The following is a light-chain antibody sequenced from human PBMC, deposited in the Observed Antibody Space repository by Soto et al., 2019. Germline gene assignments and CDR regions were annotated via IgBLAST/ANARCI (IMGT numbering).Light chain of an antibody. Sequence: QSVLTQPPSASETPGQRVTISCSGSSSNIGSNYVYWYQQLPGTAPKLLIYRNNQRPSGVPDRFSGSKSGTSASLAISVLRSEDEADYYCAAWDDSLSGNYVFGPGTKLTVL. V-gene: IGLV1-47*01. CDR1: SSNIGSNY. J-gene: IGLJ1*01. CDR2: RNN. CDR3: AAWDDSLSGNYV.